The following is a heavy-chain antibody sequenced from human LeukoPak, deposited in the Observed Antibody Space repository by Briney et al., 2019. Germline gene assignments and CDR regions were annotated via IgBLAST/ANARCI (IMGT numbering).Heavy chain of an antibody. J-gene: IGHJ5*02. Sequence: SVKVSCKASGYTFTSYYMHWVRQAPGQGLEWMGGIIPIFGTANYAQKFQGRVTITADESTSTAYMELSSLRSEDTAVYYCARDWRGYCSSTSCYRNNWFDPWGQGTLVTVSS. CDR2: IIPIFGTA. D-gene: IGHD2-2*02. V-gene: IGHV1-69*13. CDR1: GYTFTSYY. CDR3: ARDWRGYCSSTSCYRNNWFDP.